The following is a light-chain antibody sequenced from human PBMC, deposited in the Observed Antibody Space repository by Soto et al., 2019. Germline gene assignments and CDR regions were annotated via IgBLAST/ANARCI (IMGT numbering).Light chain of an antibody. Sequence: ENELTQSPCTLSLSPGERATLSCRASQTVSSYLTWYQQRPGQAPSLLISGASSRATGIPDRFSGSGSGTDFTLTISRLEPEDFALYYCQQYGTSPITFGQGTRLEIK. J-gene: IGKJ5*01. CDR1: QTVSSY. CDR2: GAS. CDR3: QQYGTSPIT. V-gene: IGKV3-20*01.